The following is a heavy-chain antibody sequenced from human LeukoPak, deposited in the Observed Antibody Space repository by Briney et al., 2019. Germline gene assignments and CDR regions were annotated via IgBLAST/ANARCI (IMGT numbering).Heavy chain of an antibody. CDR1: GFTFSSYS. J-gene: IGHJ4*02. V-gene: IGHV3-21*01. CDR2: ISSSSSYI. D-gene: IGHD6-13*01. Sequence: PGGSLRLSCAASGFTFSSYSMNWVRQAPGKGLEWVSSISSSSSYIYYADSVKGRFTISRGNAKNSLYLQMNSLRAEDTAVYYCARWGSSCPFDYWGQGTLVTVSS. CDR3: ARWGSSCPFDY.